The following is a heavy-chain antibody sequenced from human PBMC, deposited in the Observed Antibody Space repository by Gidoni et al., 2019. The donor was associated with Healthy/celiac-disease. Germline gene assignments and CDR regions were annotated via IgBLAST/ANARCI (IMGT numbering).Heavy chain of an antibody. Sequence: QVQLQESGPGLVKPSETLSLTCTVSGGSISRFYWSWVRPPPGKGLEWIGYIYYSGSTNYNPSRKSRVTISVDTSKNQFSLKLSSVTAADTAVYYCARGQSAFDIWGQGTMVTVSS. CDR2: IYYSGST. CDR3: ARGQSAFDI. V-gene: IGHV4-59*01. J-gene: IGHJ3*02. CDR1: GGSISRFY.